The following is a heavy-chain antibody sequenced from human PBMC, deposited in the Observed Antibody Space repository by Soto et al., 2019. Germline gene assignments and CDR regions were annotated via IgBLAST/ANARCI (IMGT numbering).Heavy chain of an antibody. CDR1: GGSFSTDY. CDR3: ARVLVARASRDFDY. V-gene: IGHV4-34*01. D-gene: IGHD6-6*01. CDR2: INPSGGT. Sequence: QVQLQQWGAGLLKPSETLSLTCAVYGGSFSTDYWSWIRQPPGKGLEWIGEINPSGGTNYNPSLKSRVTISVATSKNQFSLKLSSVTAADTAVYYCARVLVARASRDFDYWGQGTLVTVSS. J-gene: IGHJ4*02.